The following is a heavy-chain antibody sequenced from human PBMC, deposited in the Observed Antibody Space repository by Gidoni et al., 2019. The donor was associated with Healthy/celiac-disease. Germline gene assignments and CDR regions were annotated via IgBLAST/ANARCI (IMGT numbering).Heavy chain of an antibody. D-gene: IGHD4-17*01. CDR2: ISSSSSTI. Sequence: EVQLVESGGGLVQPGGSLRLSCAASGFTFSSYSMNWVRQAPGKGLEWVSYISSSSSTIYYADSVKGRFTISRDNAKNSLYLQMNSLRAEDTAVYYCARAGYGDLRGHFDYWGQGTLVTVSS. J-gene: IGHJ4*02. CDR3: ARAGYGDLRGHFDY. CDR1: GFTFSSYS. V-gene: IGHV3-48*01.